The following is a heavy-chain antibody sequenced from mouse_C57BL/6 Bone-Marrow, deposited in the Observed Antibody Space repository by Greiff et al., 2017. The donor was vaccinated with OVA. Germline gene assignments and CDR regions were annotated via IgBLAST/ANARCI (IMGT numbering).Heavy chain of an antibody. J-gene: IGHJ4*01. V-gene: IGHV5-6*01. CDR1: GFTFSSYG. CDR2: ISSGGSYT. CDR3: ARHKPYAMDY. Sequence: EVKLVESGGDLVKPGGSLKLSCAASGFTFSSYGMSWVRQTPDKRLEWVATISSGGSYTYYPDSVKGRFTISRDNAKNTLYLQMSSLKSEDTAMYYCARHKPYAMDYWGQGTSVTVSS.